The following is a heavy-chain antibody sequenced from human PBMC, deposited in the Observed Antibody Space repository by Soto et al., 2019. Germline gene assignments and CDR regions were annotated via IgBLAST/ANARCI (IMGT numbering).Heavy chain of an antibody. Sequence: SDTLSLTCAVYGWSFSGYYWSWIRQPPGKGLEWIGEINHSGSTNYNPSLKSRVTISVDTSKNQFSLKLSSVTAADTAVYYCVREGNVEMAKILGFDYWGQGTLVSVSS. J-gene: IGHJ4*02. CDR3: VREGNVEMAKILGFDY. CDR1: GWSFSGYY. CDR2: INHSGST. V-gene: IGHV4-34*01. D-gene: IGHD1-1*01.